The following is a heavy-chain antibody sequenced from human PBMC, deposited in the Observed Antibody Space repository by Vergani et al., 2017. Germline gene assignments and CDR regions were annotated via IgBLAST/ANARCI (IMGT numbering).Heavy chain of an antibody. CDR3: ARDAYYYDSSGYPELDAFDI. J-gene: IGHJ3*02. CDR2: IYYSGST. CDR1: GGSISSYY. D-gene: IGHD3-22*01. V-gene: IGHV4-59*12. Sequence: QVQLQESGPGLVKPSETLSLTCTVSGGSISSYYWSWIRQPPGXGLEWIGYIYYSGSTNYNPSLKSRVTISVDTSKNQFSLKLSSVTAEDTAVYYCARDAYYYDSSGYPELDAFDIWGQGTMVTVSS.